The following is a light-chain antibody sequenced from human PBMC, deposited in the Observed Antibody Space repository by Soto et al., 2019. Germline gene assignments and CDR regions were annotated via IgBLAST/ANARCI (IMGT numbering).Light chain of an antibody. CDR3: CSYAGSRAI. CDR2: EVT. CDR1: SSDVGNYNL. J-gene: IGLJ2*01. V-gene: IGLV2-23*02. Sequence: QSALTQPASVSGSPGQSITISCTGTSSDVGNYNLVSWYQQHPGKAPKLMIYEVTKRHSGVSNRFSGSKSGNTASLTISGLQAEDEADYYCCSYAGSRAIFIGGTKLTVL.